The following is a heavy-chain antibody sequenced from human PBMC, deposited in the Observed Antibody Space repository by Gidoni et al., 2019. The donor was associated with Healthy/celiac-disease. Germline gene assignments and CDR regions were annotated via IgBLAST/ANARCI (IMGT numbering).Heavy chain of an antibody. CDR1: GFTFSSYG. J-gene: IGHJ6*02. V-gene: IGHV3-33*01. Sequence: QVQLVESGGGVVQPGRSLRLSCAASGFTFSSYGMHWVRQAPGKGLEWVAVIWYDGSNKYYADSVKGRFTISRDNSKNTLYLQMNSLRAEDTAVYYCARDLTNIVVVPATGDYYGMDVWGQGTTVTVSS. CDR3: ARDLTNIVVVPATGDYYGMDV. D-gene: IGHD2-2*01. CDR2: IWYDGSNK.